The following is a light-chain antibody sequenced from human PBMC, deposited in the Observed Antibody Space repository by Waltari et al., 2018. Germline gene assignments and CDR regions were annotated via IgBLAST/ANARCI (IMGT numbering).Light chain of an antibody. CDR3: QEYYSSPYT. J-gene: IGKJ2*01. V-gene: IGKV4-1*01. CDR2: WAS. CDR1: SILYSSNNKNY. Sequence: SILYSSNNKNYLAWYQHKPGQPPKLLIYWASTRESGVPDRFSGSGSGTDFTLTISSLQAEDVAVYYCQEYYSSPYTFGQGTKLEIK.